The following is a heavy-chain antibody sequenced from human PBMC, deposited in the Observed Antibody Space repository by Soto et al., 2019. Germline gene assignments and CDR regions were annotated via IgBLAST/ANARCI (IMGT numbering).Heavy chain of an antibody. CDR1: GGTFSSYA. V-gene: IGHV1-69*01. Sequence: QVQLVQSGAEVKKPGSSVKVSCKASGGTFSSYAISWVRQAPGQGLEWMGGIIPIFGTANYAQKFQGRVTITAYESTSTADMEVSSLRSDDPALDYCVPLAGGHGNEVQAVQYYYDGMDFWGQGTTVTVSS. CDR2: IIPIFGTA. D-gene: IGHD1-1*01. CDR3: VPLAGGHGNEVQAVQYYYDGMDF. J-gene: IGHJ6*02.